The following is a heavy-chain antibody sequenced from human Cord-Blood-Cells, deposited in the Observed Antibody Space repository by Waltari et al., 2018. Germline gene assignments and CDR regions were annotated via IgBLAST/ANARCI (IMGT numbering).Heavy chain of an antibody. J-gene: IGHJ4*02. Sequence: QVQLVASGGGVVQPGRSLRLSCSASGFPFSSYGMHWVRQAPGKGLEWVAVIWYDGSNKYYADSVKGRFTISRDNSKNTLYLQMNSLRAEDTAVYYCARALGMDYWGQGTLVTVSS. CDR2: IWYDGSNK. CDR1: GFPFSSYG. D-gene: IGHD7-27*01. CDR3: ARALGMDY. V-gene: IGHV3-33*01.